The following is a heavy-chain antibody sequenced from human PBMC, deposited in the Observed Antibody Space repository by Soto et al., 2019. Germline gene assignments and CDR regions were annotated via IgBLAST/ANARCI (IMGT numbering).Heavy chain of an antibody. CDR3: ARGLKLNEGYYYYYYGMDV. Sequence: QVQLVESGGGVVQPGRSLRLSCAASGFTFSSYGMHWVRQAPGKGLEWVAVISYDGSNKYYADSVKGRFTISRDNSKNTLYLQMNSLRAEDTAVYYCARGLKLNEGYYYYYYGMDVWGQGTTVTVSS. V-gene: IGHV3-30*03. CDR1: GFTFSSYG. D-gene: IGHD1-1*01. CDR2: ISYDGSNK. J-gene: IGHJ6*02.